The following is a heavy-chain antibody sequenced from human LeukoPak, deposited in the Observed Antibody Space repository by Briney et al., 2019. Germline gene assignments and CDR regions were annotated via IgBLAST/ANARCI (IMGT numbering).Heavy chain of an antibody. D-gene: IGHD4-11*01. Sequence: SETLSLTCAVYGGSFSGYYWSWLRQPAGKGLEGIGEINHSGSTNYNPSLKSRVTISVDTSKNQFSLKLSSVTAADTAVYYCARGYSNYVNYYMDVWGKGTTVTVSS. CDR2: INHSGST. CDR3: ARGYSNYVNYYMDV. J-gene: IGHJ6*03. V-gene: IGHV4-34*01. CDR1: GGSFSGYY.